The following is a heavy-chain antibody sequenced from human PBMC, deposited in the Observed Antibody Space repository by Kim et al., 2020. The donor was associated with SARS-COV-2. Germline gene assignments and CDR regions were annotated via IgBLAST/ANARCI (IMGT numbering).Heavy chain of an antibody. V-gene: IGHV3-74*01. J-gene: IGHJ4*03. D-gene: IGHD3-3*01. CDR3: ARGSGYYGLDY. Sequence: GGSLRLSCAASGFTFNSHWMHWVRQVPEKGLLWVSRINSDKTTIEYADTVKGRFTISRDNAQSTLYLQMNSLRAEDTAVYYCARGSGYYGLDYWGQGILV. CDR1: GFTFNSHW. CDR2: INSDKTTI.